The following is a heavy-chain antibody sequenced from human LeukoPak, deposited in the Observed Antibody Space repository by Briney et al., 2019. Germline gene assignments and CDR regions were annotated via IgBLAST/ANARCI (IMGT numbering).Heavy chain of an antibody. CDR2: INPNSGGT. D-gene: IGHD3-3*01. V-gene: IGHV1-2*02. CDR3: ARDLRNSLEWEPFDY. Sequence: GASVKVSCKASGYTFTGYYMHWVRQAPGQGLEWMGWINPNSGGTNYTQKFQGRVTMTRDTSISTAYMELSRLRSDDTAVYYCARDLRNSLEWEPFDYWGQGTLVTVSS. CDR1: GYTFTGYY. J-gene: IGHJ4*02.